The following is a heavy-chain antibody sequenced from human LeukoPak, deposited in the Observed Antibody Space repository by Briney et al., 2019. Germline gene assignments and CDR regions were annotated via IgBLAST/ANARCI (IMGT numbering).Heavy chain of an antibody. J-gene: IGHJ6*02. V-gene: IGHV3-13*01. Sequence: PGGSLRLSCAASGFTFSSYDMHWVRQATGKGLEWVSAIGTAGDTYYPGSVKGRFTISRESAKNSLYLRMNSLRAGDTAVYYCARGAYYYGMDVWGQGTTVTVSS. CDR3: ARGAYYYGMDV. CDR2: IGTAGDT. CDR1: GFTFSSYD.